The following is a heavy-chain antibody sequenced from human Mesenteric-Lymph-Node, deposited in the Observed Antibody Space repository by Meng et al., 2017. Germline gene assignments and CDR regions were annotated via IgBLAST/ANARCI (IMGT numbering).Heavy chain of an antibody. CDR1: GFTFSNYA. V-gene: IGHV3-23*01. J-gene: IGHJ5*02. CDR2: ISTIGNS. CDR3: ARDGVLLWFGELIWGWFDP. D-gene: IGHD3-10*01. Sequence: GESLKISCAASGFTFSNYAMYWVRQAPGKGLEWVSTISTIGNSFYADSVKGRFIISRDISKSTLYLQMDSLRAEDTAVYFCARDGVLLWFGELIWGWFDPWGQGTLVTVSS.